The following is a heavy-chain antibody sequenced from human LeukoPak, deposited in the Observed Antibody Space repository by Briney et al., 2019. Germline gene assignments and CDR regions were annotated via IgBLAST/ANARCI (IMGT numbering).Heavy chain of an antibody. CDR1: GFNFSPYS. J-gene: IGHJ4*02. D-gene: IGHD1-1*01. CDR3: ARDQIETGNELPFDY. CDR2: ITGTSNYI. Sequence: GGSLRLSCTASGFNFSPYSMNWVRQARGKGLEWVSSITGTSNYIYYADSVKGRFTISRDNAKNSLYLQMNSLRAEDTAVYYCARDQIETGNELPFDYWGQGTLAAVSS. V-gene: IGHV3-21*01.